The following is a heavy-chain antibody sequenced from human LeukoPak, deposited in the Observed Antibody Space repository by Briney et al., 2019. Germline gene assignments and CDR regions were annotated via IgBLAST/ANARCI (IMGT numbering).Heavy chain of an antibody. J-gene: IGHJ5*02. Sequence: GASVRVSCTASGHTFTSYYMHWVRQAPGQGLEWMAIINPSGGSTSYAQKFQGRVTITRDMSTSTVYMELSSLRAEDTAVYYCASSTVTTIGWFDPWGQGTLVTVSS. D-gene: IGHD4-17*01. V-gene: IGHV1-46*01. CDR3: ASSTVTTIGWFDP. CDR1: GHTFTSYY. CDR2: INPSGGST.